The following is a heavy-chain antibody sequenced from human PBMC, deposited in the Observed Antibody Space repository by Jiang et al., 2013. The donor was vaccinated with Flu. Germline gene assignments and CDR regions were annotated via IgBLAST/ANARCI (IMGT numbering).Heavy chain of an antibody. CDR2: ISAYNGNT. CDR3: ARDMWMRGSSSPAAPFDY. Sequence: SGAEVKKPGASVKVSCKASGYTFTSYGISWVRQAPGQGLEWMGWISAYNGNTNYAQNLQGRVTMTTDTSTSTAYVELRSLRSDDTAVYYCARDMWMRGSSSPAAPFDYWGQGTLVTVSS. D-gene: IGHD6-6*01. CDR1: GYTFTSYG. V-gene: IGHV1-18*01. J-gene: IGHJ4*02.